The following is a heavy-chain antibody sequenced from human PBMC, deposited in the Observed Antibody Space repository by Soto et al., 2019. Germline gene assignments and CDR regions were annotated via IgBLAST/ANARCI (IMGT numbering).Heavy chain of an antibody. Sequence: QVQLVQSGAEVKKPGASVKVSCKASGYTFTSYDINWVRQATGQGLEWMGWMNPNSGNTGYAQKFQGRVTMTRNTSISTAYMELSSLRSEDTAVCYCPRPLYHIDMTTVTTGWFDPWGQGTLVTVSS. V-gene: IGHV1-8*01. CDR2: MNPNSGNT. CDR3: PRPLYHIDMTTVTTGWFDP. J-gene: IGHJ5*02. CDR1: GYTFTSYD. D-gene: IGHD4-17*01.